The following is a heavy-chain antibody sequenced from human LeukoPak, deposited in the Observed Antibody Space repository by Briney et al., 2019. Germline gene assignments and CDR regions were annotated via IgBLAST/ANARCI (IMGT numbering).Heavy chain of an antibody. D-gene: IGHD6-13*01. CDR1: GGSISSSYW. CDR2: IYHSGST. CDR3: AREQQLRGFDP. J-gene: IGHJ5*02. V-gene: IGHV4-4*02. Sequence: SETLSLTCAVSGGSISSSYWWSWIRQPPGKGLEWIGEIYHSGSTNYNLSLKSRVTISVDKSKNQFSLKLNSVTAADTAVYYCAREQQLRGFDPWGQGTLVTVSS.